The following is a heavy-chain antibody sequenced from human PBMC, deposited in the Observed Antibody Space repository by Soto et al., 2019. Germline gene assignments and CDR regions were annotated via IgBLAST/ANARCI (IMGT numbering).Heavy chain of an antibody. CDR2: ISYDGSNK. V-gene: IGHV3-30*18. Sequence: GGSLRLSCAASGFTFSSYGMHWVRQAPGKGLEWVAVISYDGSNKYYADSVKGRFTISRDNSKNTLYLQMNSLSAEDTAVYYCAKDTVTIFGVVTYYYYGMDVWGQGTTVTVSS. D-gene: IGHD3-3*01. CDR3: AKDTVTIFGVVTYYYYGMDV. CDR1: GFTFSSYG. J-gene: IGHJ6*02.